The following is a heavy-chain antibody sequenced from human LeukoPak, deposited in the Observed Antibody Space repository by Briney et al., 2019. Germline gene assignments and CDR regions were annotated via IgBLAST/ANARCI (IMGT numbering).Heavy chain of an antibody. D-gene: IGHD6-13*01. CDR3: AREATYSSSWSYYYYYMDV. V-gene: IGHV4-34*01. CDR2: INHSGST. Sequence: SETLSLTCAVYGGSFSGYYWSWIRQPPGKGLEWIGEINHSGSTNYNPSLKSRVTISVDTSKNQFSLKLSSVTAADTAVYYCAREATYSSSWSYYYYYMDVWGKGTTVTISS. J-gene: IGHJ6*03. CDR1: GGSFSGYY.